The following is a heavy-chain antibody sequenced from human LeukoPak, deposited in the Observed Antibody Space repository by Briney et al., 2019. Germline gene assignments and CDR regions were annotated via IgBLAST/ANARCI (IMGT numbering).Heavy chain of an antibody. Sequence: SETLSLTCTVSGGSISSGGYYWSWIRQPPGKGLEWIGYIYHSGSTYYNPSLKSRVTISVDTSKNQFSLKLSSVTAADTAVYYCARPGDYYDSSGYYGGAFDIWGQGTMVTVSS. D-gene: IGHD3-22*01. CDR3: ARPGDYYDSSGYYGGAFDI. CDR1: GGSISSGGYY. J-gene: IGHJ3*02. V-gene: IGHV4-30-2*02. CDR2: IYHSGST.